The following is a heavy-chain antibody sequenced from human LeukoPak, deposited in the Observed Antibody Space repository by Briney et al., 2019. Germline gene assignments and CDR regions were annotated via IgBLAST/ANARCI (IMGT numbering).Heavy chain of an antibody. CDR3: ARVWDAFDI. CDR1: GGSISSSSYY. J-gene: IGHJ3*02. CDR2: IYYSGST. Sequence: TLXXXCXVSGGSISSSSYYWGWIRQPPGKGLEWIGYIYYSGSTNYNPSLKSRITISVDTSKNQFSLKLSSVTAADTAVYYCARVWDAFDIWGQGTMVTFSS. D-gene: IGHD2-21*01. V-gene: IGHV4-61*05.